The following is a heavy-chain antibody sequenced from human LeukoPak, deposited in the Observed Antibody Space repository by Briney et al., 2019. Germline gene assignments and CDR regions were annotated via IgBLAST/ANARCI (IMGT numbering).Heavy chain of an antibody. Sequence: GGSLRLSCAASGFTFSSYGIHWVRQAPGKGLEWVAFIRYDGSNKYYADSVKGRFTISRDNSNNTLYLQINNLRAEDTAVYYCAKDGRISGDYWGQGTLVTVSS. J-gene: IGHJ4*02. V-gene: IGHV3-30*02. D-gene: IGHD3/OR15-3a*01. CDR2: IRYDGSNK. CDR1: GFTFSSYG. CDR3: AKDGRISGDY.